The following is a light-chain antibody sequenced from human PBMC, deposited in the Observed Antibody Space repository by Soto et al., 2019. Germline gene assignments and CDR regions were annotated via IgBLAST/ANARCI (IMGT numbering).Light chain of an antibody. Sequence: EIVMTQSPATLSVSPGERATLSCRASQSISRILAWYQQKPGQSPRLLIYGASARATGIPARFSGSGSGTEFTLTISSLQSEDFALYSCQQYDNWPFTFGPGTKVDIK. V-gene: IGKV3-15*01. CDR1: QSISRI. CDR3: QQYDNWPFT. CDR2: GAS. J-gene: IGKJ3*01.